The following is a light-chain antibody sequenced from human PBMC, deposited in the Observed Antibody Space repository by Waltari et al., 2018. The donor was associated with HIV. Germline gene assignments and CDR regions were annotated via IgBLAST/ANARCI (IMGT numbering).Light chain of an antibody. Sequence: QSVLTQPPSVSGAPGPRVTISCTGSSSNIGAGYDVTWFQQLPGTAPKLLIYGNTNRPSGVPDRFSGSKSGTSASLAITGLQAEDEADYYCQSYDSGLSAYVFGTGTRSPS. CDR3: QSYDSGLSAYV. J-gene: IGLJ1*01. CDR1: SSNIGAGYD. CDR2: GNT. V-gene: IGLV1-40*01.